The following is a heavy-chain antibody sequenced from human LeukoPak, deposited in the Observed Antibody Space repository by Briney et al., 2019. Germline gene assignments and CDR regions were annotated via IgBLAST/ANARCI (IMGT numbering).Heavy chain of an antibody. D-gene: IGHD2-15*01. Sequence: GGALRLFCAASGFTLSSNYMSWVRQAPGKGLEGVSVIYSGGSTYYADSVKGRFTISRDNSKNTLYLQMNSLRAEDTAVYYCARFRRATWAGYFDYWGQGTLVTVSS. J-gene: IGHJ4*02. CDR2: IYSGGST. V-gene: IGHV3-66*02. CDR3: ARFRRATWAGYFDY. CDR1: GFTLSSNY.